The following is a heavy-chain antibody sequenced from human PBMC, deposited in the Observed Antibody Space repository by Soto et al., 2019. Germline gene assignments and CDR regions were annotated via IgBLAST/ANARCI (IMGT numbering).Heavy chain of an antibody. J-gene: IGHJ2*01. CDR1: GGSISSGAFY. D-gene: IGHD3-10*01. CDR3: ARWLDYYGSGSYWYFDL. V-gene: IGHV4-31*03. Sequence: QVQLQESGPGLVKPSQTLSLTCTVSGGSISSGAFYWSWIRQHPGKGLEWIGYIFYRGSTYYNPSLKSRLTISVDTSENQFSLKLSSVTAADTAVYYCARWLDYYGSGSYWYFDLWGRGTLVTVSS. CDR2: IFYRGST.